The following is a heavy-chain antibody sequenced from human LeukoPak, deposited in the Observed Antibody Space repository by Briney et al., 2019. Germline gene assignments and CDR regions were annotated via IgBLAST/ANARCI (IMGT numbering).Heavy chain of an antibody. CDR2: IKQDGSEK. J-gene: IGHJ4*02. Sequence: GGSLRLSCAASGFTFSYYWMSWVRQAPGKGLEWVANIKQDGSEKYYVDSVKGRFTISRDNAKNSLYLQMNSLRAEDTAVYYCARDGKVATSDYWGQGTLVTVSS. V-gene: IGHV3-7*01. D-gene: IGHD5-12*01. CDR3: ARDGKVATSDY. CDR1: GFTFSYYW.